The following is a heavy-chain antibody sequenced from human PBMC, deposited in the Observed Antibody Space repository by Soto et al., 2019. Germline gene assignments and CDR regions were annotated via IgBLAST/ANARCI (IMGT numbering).Heavy chain of an antibody. CDR1: GGSISSYY. CDR2: IYYSGST. CDR3: ARQSSEYSGYDFGAFDI. V-gene: IGHV4-59*08. D-gene: IGHD5-12*01. J-gene: IGHJ3*02. Sequence: SETLSLTCTVSGGSISSYYWSWIRQPPGKGLEWIGYIYYSGSTNYNPSLKSRVTISVDTSKNQFSLKLSSVTAADTAVYYCARQSSEYSGYDFGAFDIWGQGTMVTVSS.